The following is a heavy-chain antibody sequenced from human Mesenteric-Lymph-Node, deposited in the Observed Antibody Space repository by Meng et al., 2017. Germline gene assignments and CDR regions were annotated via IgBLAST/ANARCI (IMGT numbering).Heavy chain of an antibody. D-gene: IGHD1-7*01. J-gene: IGHJ4*02. Sequence: QGPLQLRGPGRVSPSGTLSLTCTVSGDSISSDIWWSWVRQPPGKGLEWIGEVYHRGDTNYNPSLKSRVDISVDKSKNQFYLSLFSVTAADTAVYYCGRDQGRELINHWGQGTLVTVSS. V-gene: IGHV4-4*02. CDR2: VYHRGDT. CDR3: GRDQGRELINH. CDR1: GDSISSDIW.